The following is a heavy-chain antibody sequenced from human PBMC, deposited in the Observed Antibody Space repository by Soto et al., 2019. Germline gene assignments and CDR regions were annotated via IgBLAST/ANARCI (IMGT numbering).Heavy chain of an antibody. CDR2: IIPMFGTP. V-gene: IGHV1-69*01. Sequence: QVQLVQSGAEVKKPGSSVKVSCKASGGTFSNYALSWVRQAPGQGLAWMGGIIPMFGTPNYAQKFQGRVTITAVESTSTAYLELSSLSSEDTAVYYCARDRNVATTRVDYYYGMDVWGQGTTVTVSS. J-gene: IGHJ6*02. CDR3: ARDRNVATTRVDYYYGMDV. CDR1: GGTFSNYA. D-gene: IGHD2-15*01.